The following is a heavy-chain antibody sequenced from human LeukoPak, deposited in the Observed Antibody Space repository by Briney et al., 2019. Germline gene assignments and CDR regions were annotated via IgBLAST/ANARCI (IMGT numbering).Heavy chain of an antibody. V-gene: IGHV3-11*01. CDR3: ARDREATITDY. CDR2: ISSSGSTI. CDR1: GFTFSDYY. Sequence: GGSLRLSCAASGFTFSDYYMSWIRQAPGKGLEWVSYISSSGSTIYYADSVKGRFTISRHNAENSLYLQMNSLRAEDTAVYYCARDREATITDYWGQGTLVTVSS. D-gene: IGHD5-12*01. J-gene: IGHJ4*02.